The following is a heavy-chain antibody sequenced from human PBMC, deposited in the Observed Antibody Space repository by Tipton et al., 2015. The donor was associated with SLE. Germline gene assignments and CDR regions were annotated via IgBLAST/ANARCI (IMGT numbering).Heavy chain of an antibody. D-gene: IGHD3-10*01. V-gene: IGHV3-7*03. CDR2: IKQDGSEK. CDR1: GFTFSSYW. Sequence: SLRLSCAASGFTFSSYWMSWVRQAPGKGLEWVANIKQDGSEKYYVDSVKGRFTISRDNAKSSLYLQMNSLRAEDTAVYYCARALSGYYFDYWGQGTLVTVSS. CDR3: ARALSGYYFDY. J-gene: IGHJ4*02.